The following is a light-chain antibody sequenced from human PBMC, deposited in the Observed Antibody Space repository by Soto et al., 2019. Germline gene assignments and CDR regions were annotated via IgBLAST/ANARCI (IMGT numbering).Light chain of an antibody. CDR1: QSVGNN. CDR3: QQCDDWPRT. CDR2: GKS. Sequence: EVVLTQSPGTLAVSPGERATLSCRASQSVGNNLAWYQQKPGQAPRLLIHGKSTRVTGIPARFSGSGTGTEFTLTISSLQPEDFAVYYCQQCDDWPRTFGQGTKVEIK. V-gene: IGKV3-15*01. J-gene: IGKJ1*01.